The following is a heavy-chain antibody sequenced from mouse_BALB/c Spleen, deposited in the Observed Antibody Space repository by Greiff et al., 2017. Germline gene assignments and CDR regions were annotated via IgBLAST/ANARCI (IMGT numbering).Heavy chain of an antibody. Sequence: VQLQQSGTVLARPGASVKMSCKASGYTFTSYWMHWVKQRPGQGLEWIGAIYPGNSDTSYNQKFKGKAKLTAVTSTSTAYMELSSLTNEDSAVYYCTRPPGGSSSYYAMDYWGQGTSVTVSS. CDR3: TRPPGGSSSYYAMDY. D-gene: IGHD1-1*01. V-gene: IGHV1-5*01. CDR1: GYTFTSYW. J-gene: IGHJ4*01. CDR2: IYPGNSDT.